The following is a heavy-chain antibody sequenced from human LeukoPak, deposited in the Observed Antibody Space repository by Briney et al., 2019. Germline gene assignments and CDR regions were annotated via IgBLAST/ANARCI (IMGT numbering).Heavy chain of an antibody. CDR1: GGSISSSSYY. CDR2: IYYSGNT. J-gene: IGHJ6*03. V-gene: IGHV4-39*07. Sequence: PSETLSLTCTVSGGSISSSSYYWGWIRQPPGRGLEWIGSIYYSGNTYYNPSLKSRVTISVDTSKNQFSLKLSSVTAADTAVYYCARVDSSSWYDYYYMDVWGKGTTVTVSS. CDR3: ARVDSSSWYDYYYMDV. D-gene: IGHD6-13*01.